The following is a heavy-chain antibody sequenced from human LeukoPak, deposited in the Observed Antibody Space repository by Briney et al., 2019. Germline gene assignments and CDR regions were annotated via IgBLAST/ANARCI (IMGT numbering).Heavy chain of an antibody. CDR1: GYSFTSYW. CDR2: IDPSDSYT. CDR3: ARQVSGYTSSWYYFDY. J-gene: IGHJ4*02. D-gene: IGHD6-13*01. Sequence: GESLKISCKGSGYSFTSYWISWVRQMPGKGLEWMGKIDPSDSYTNYSPSFQGHVTISADKSISTAYLQWSSLKASDTAVYYCARQVSGYTSSWYYFDYWGQGTLVTVSS. V-gene: IGHV5-10-1*01.